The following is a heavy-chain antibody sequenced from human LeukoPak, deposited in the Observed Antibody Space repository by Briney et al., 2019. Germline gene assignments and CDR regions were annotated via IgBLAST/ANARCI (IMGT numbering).Heavy chain of an antibody. Sequence: PGGSLRLSCAASGFTFSSYWMHWVRQAPGKGLVWVSRINTDGSSTSYADSVKGRFTISRDNAKNTLYLQMNSLRAEDTAVYYCAIFPYDSSGYSLGYCGQRTLVTVSS. J-gene: IGHJ4*02. CDR1: GFTFSSYW. CDR3: AIFPYDSSGYSLGY. CDR2: INTDGSST. D-gene: IGHD3-22*01. V-gene: IGHV3-74*01.